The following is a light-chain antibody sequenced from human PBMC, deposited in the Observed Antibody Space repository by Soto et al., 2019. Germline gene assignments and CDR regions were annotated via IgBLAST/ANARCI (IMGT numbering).Light chain of an antibody. Sequence: QSVLTQPPSVPGAPGQRVTISCTGSSSNIGAGYDVHWYQQLPGTPPKLLIYGNSNRPSGVPDRFSGSKSGTSASLAITGLQAEDEADYYCQSYDSSLSGSIFGGGTKLTVL. CDR1: SSNIGAGYD. CDR2: GNS. J-gene: IGLJ2*01. CDR3: QSYDSSLSGSI. V-gene: IGLV1-40*01.